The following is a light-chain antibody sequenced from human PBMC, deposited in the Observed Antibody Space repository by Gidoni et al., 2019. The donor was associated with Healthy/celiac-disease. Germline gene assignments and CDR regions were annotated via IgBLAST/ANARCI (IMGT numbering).Light chain of an antibody. V-gene: IGKV3-15*01. CDR2: GAS. Sequence: EIVMTQSPATLSVSPGERATLSCRASQSVSSNLAWYQQKPGQAPRLLIYGASTRATGIPARFRGSGSGTEFTLTISSQQSEDFAVYYCQQYNNWPLTFGGGTKVEIK. CDR1: QSVSSN. CDR3: QQYNNWPLT. J-gene: IGKJ4*01.